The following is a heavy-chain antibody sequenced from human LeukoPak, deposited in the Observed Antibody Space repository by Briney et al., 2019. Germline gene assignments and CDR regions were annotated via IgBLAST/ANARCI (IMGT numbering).Heavy chain of an antibody. V-gene: IGHV3-7*01. CDR2: INQDGSEK. CDR3: ARDLVGNTGFEY. D-gene: IGHD1/OR15-1a*01. J-gene: IGHJ4*02. CDR1: GFTFSHFW. Sequence: PGGSLRLSCAASGFTFSHFWMSWVRQAPGKRLEWVANINQDGSEKYYVDSVKGRFTISRDNAKNSLYLLMNSLRAEDTAAYYCARDLVGNTGFEYWGQGTLVTVSS.